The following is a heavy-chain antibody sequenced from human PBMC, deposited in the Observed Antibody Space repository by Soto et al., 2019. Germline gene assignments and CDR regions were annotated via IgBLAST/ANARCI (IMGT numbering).Heavy chain of an antibody. D-gene: IGHD3-16*01. J-gene: IGHJ4*02. V-gene: IGHV4-34*01. CDR1: GGSFSGYY. CDR2: INHSGST. Sequence: TLSLTCAVYGGSFSGYYWSWIRQPPGKGLEWIGEINHSGSTNYNPSLKSRVTISVDTSKNQFSLKLSSVTAADTAVYYCARGQGVADYWGQGTLVTVSS. CDR3: ARGQGVADY.